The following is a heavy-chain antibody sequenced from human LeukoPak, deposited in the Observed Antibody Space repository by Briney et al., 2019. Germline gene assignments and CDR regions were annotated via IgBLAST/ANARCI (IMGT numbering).Heavy chain of an antibody. CDR3: ARVKDIVVVPVAVGLLDS. D-gene: IGHD2-2*01. Sequence: GGSLRLSCAASGFNFNKYEMNWVRQAPGKGLEWISYINSRGATIENADSVRGRFTISRDNAKNSLFLQMNSLRAEDTAVYYCARVKDIVVVPVAVGLLDSWGRGTLVTVSS. J-gene: IGHJ4*02. CDR1: GFNFNKYE. V-gene: IGHV3-48*03. CDR2: INSRGATI.